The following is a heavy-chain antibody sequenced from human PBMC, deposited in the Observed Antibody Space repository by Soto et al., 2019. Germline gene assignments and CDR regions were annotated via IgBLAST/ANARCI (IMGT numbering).Heavy chain of an antibody. CDR2: IYYSGST. CDR3: ARDRHNNFFDP. Sequence: SETLSLTCTVSGASMSSGGYYWTWIRQSPGKGLEWIGYIYYSGSTYYNPSLESRVAISLDTSRSHFSLTLHSVTAADTAIYYCARDRHNNFFDPWGQGTLVTVSS. D-gene: IGHD6-6*01. V-gene: IGHV4-31*03. J-gene: IGHJ5*02. CDR1: GASMSSGGYY.